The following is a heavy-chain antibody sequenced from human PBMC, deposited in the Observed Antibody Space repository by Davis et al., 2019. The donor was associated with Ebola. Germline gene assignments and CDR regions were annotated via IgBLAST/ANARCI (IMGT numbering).Heavy chain of an antibody. CDR1: GGTFSSYA. J-gene: IGHJ4*02. V-gene: IGHV1-69*13. Sequence: AASVKVSCKASGGTFSSYAISWVRQAPGQGLEWMGGIIPMFGTSKYEQKFQDRVTITADETTSTAYMELSSLRSDDTAVYYCATGLVFWGQGTLVTVSP. D-gene: IGHD3-9*01. CDR2: IIPMFGTS. CDR3: ATGLVF.